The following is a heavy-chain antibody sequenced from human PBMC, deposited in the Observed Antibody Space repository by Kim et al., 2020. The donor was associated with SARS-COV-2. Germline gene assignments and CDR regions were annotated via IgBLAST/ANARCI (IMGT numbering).Heavy chain of an antibody. D-gene: IGHD6-13*01. CDR2: IYSGGST. V-gene: IGHV3-53*04. CDR3: ARMYSSSWGSDY. J-gene: IGHJ4*02. Sequence: GGSLRLSCAASGFPVSSHYMSWVRQAPGKGLEWVSVIYSGGSTYYADSAKGRFTISRHNSKNTLYLQMNSLRAEDTAVYYCARMYSSSWGSDYWVQGTLVTVSS. CDR1: GFPVSSHY.